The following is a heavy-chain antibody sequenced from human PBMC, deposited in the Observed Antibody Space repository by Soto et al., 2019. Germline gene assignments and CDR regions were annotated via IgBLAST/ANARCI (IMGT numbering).Heavy chain of an antibody. Sequence: GGSLRLSCAASGFTFSSYGMHWVRQAPGKGLEWVAVIWYDGSNKYYADSVKGRFTISRDNSKNTLYLQMNSLRAEDTAVYYCARDPPEVAGTRGVFDYWGQGTLVTVSS. CDR2: IWYDGSNK. CDR1: GFTFSSYG. V-gene: IGHV3-33*01. D-gene: IGHD6-19*01. J-gene: IGHJ4*02. CDR3: ARDPPEVAGTRGVFDY.